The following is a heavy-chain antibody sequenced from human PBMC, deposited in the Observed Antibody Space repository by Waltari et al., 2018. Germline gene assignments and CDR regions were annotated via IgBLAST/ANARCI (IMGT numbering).Heavy chain of an antibody. Sequence: QVHLIQSGSEVKKPGASLKISCKVAGDTLSEFSMHWVRQVPGKGLEWMVGFDPEDGDTIIAQKIQGRFSMTEDTSTNTAYMQLSRLTSEDTGVYYCATEVVWGQGTMVTVSS. CDR3: ATEVV. J-gene: IGHJ4*02. CDR2: FDPEDGDT. D-gene: IGHD2-15*01. V-gene: IGHV1-24*01. CDR1: GDTLSEFS.